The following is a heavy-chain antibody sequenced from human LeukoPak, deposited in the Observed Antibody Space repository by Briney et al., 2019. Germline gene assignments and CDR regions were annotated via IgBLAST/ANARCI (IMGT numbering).Heavy chain of an antibody. V-gene: IGHV1-69*04. CDR2: IIPILGIA. CDR3: ASLGGNSGFDY. CDR1: GYTFTSYG. Sequence: ASVKVSCKASGYTFTSYGISWVRQAPGQGLEWMGRIIPILGIANYAQKFQGRVTITADKSTSTAYMELSSLRSEDTAVYYRASLGGNSGFDYWGQGTLVTVSS. D-gene: IGHD4-23*01. J-gene: IGHJ4*02.